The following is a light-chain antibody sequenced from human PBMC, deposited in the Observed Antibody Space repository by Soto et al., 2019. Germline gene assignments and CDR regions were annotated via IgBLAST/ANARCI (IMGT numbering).Light chain of an antibody. CDR3: QQYNNLYT. V-gene: IGKV3-15*01. CDR2: GAS. J-gene: IGKJ2*01. Sequence: EIVMTQSPATLSVSPGERATLSCRASQSVSSNLAWYQQKPGQAPRLLIYGASTRATGIPGRFSGSGSGTEFTLTISSLQSEDFAVYYCQQYNNLYTFGQGTKLEIK. CDR1: QSVSSN.